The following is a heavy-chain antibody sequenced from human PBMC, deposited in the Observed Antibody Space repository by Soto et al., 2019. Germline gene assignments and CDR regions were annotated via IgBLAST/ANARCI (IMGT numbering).Heavy chain of an antibody. Sequence: APGKGLEWVSVIYSGGSTYYADSVKGRFTISRHNSKNTLYLQMNSLRAEDTAVYYCATCGDCCSGIGYFDLWGRGTLVTVSS. J-gene: IGHJ2*01. D-gene: IGHD2-21*02. V-gene: IGHV3-53*04. CDR2: IYSGGST. CDR3: ATCGDCCSGIGYFDL.